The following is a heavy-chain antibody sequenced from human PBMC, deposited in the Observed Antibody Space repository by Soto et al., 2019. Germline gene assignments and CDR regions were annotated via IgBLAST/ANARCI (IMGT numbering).Heavy chain of an antibody. J-gene: IGHJ4*02. V-gene: IGHV4-38-2*01. CDR1: GYSISSGYY. Sequence: SEPLSLTCAVSGYSISSGYYWGWIRQPPGKGLEWIGSIYHSGSTSYNPSLKSRVTISVDTSKNQFSLKLSSVTAADTAVYYCATRLNYYDSSAYDYWGQGTLVT. CDR3: ATRLNYYDSSAYDY. D-gene: IGHD3-22*01. CDR2: IYHSGST.